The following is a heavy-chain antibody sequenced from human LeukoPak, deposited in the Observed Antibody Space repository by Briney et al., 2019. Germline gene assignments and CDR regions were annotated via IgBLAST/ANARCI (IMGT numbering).Heavy chain of an antibody. J-gene: IGHJ4*02. V-gene: IGHV3-43*01. CDR2: ITWDGGRT. Sequence: GGSLRLSCTASGFNFNGYTMHWVRRAPGKGLEWVSLITWDGGRTYYADSLKGRFAISRDNNKNSLYLQMNSLRIEDTAFYYCAKDFGLGNGYYHALESWGQGTLVTVSS. D-gene: IGHD3-22*01. CDR1: GFNFNGYT. CDR3: AKDFGLGNGYYHALES.